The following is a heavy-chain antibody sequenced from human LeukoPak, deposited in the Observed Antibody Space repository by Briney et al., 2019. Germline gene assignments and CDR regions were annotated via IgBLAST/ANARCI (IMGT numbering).Heavy chain of an antibody. J-gene: IGHJ3*01. V-gene: IGHV5-51*01. CDR2: IYPGDSET. CDR3: ARQRGYRMTKDGFDV. D-gene: IGHD2-2*03. Sequence: GESLKISCKASGYTFSDYWIGWVRHMPGKGLEWMTIIYPGDSETRYSPSLQGQVTISADKSINTAYFQWSSLKASDSGMYYCARQRGYRMTKDGFDVWGQGTMVTVSS. CDR1: GYTFSDYW.